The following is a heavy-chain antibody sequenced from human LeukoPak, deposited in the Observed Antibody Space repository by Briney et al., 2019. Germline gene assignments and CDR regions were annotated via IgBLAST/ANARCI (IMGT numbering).Heavy chain of an antibody. CDR2: IYYSGST. Sequence: SETLSLTCTVSGGSISSYYWSWIRQPPGKGLEWIGYIYYSGSTNYNPSLKSRVTISVDTSKNQFSLKLSSVTAADTAVYYCARGGGYYYMDVWGKGTTVTVSS. V-gene: IGHV4-59*01. J-gene: IGHJ6*03. CDR3: ARGGGYYYMDV. CDR1: GGSISSYY. D-gene: IGHD2-15*01.